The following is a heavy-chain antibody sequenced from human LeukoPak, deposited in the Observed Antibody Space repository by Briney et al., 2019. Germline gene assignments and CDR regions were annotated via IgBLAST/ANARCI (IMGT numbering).Heavy chain of an antibody. CDR2: IYNSGST. D-gene: IGHD1-26*01. Sequence: SETLSLTCTVSGGSISSYYWSWIRQPPGKGLEWIGYIYNSGSTNNNPSLNSRVTISVDTSKNQFSLKLRCVTAADTAVYYCARSTTELRIWGQGTLVTVSS. V-gene: IGHV4-59*08. CDR1: GGSISSYY. CDR3: ARSTTELRI. J-gene: IGHJ4*02.